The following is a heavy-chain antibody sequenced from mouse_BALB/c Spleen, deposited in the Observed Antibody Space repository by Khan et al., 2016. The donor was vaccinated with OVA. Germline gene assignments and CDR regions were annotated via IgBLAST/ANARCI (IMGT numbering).Heavy chain of an antibody. Sequence: EVQLQESGPGLVKPSQSLSLTCTVTGYSITSGYGWNWIRQFPGNKLEWMGYISYSGSTNYNPSFKSRISITRDTSKNQLFLQLNSVATEDTATYYCARTARIKYWGQGTTLTVSS. CDR1: GYSITSGYG. CDR3: ARTARIKY. CDR2: ISYSGST. J-gene: IGHJ2*01. D-gene: IGHD1-2*01. V-gene: IGHV3-2*02.